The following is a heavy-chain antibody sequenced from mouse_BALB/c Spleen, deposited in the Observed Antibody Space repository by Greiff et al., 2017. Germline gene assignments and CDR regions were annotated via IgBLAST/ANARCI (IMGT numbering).Heavy chain of an antibody. V-gene: IGHV5-6*01. CDR3: ARQVITTFDY. CDR2: ISSGGSYT. D-gene: IGHD2-4*01. CDR1: GFTFSSYG. Sequence: EVMLVESGGDLVKPGGSLKLSCAASGFTFSSYGMSWVRQTPDKRLEWVATISSGGSYTYYPDSVKGRFTITRDNAKNTLYLQMSSLKSEDTAMYYCARQVITTFDYWGQGTTLTVSS. J-gene: IGHJ2*01.